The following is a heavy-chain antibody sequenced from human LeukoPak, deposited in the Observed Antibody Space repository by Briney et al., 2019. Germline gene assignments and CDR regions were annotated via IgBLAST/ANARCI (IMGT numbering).Heavy chain of an antibody. CDR3: ARASGSFSFSEGLDL. CDR2: IYYRGSI. V-gene: IGHV4-4*02. D-gene: IGHD1-26*01. J-gene: IGHJ3*01. CDR1: GASLSGTNW. Sequence: SETLSLTCTVSGASLSGTNWWTWVRQSPGKGLEWIGEIYYRGSINYNPSLKSRVTISIDGSPNQFSLKLNSVTAADTAVYYCARASGSFSFSEGLDLWGQGTKVIISS.